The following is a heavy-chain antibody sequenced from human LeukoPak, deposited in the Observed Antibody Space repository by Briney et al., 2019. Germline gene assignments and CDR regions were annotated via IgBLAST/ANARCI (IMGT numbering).Heavy chain of an antibody. V-gene: IGHV3-21*01. CDR1: GFTFSSYS. D-gene: IGHD2-2*02. CDR2: ISSSSSYI. J-gene: IGHJ4*02. Sequence: GGSLRLSCAASGFTFSSYSMNWVRQAPGKGLDWVSSISSSSSYIYYADSVKGRFTISRDNAKNSLYLQMNSLRAEDTAVYYCAREGEYCSSTSCYSRLFDYWGQGTLATVSS. CDR3: AREGEYCSSTSCYSRLFDY.